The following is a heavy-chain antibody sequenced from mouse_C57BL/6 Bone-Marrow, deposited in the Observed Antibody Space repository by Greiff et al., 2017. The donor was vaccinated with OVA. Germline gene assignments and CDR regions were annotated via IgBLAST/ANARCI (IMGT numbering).Heavy chain of an antibody. CDR3: TGYYSNYGDAMDY. CDR1: GFNIKDDY. V-gene: IGHV14-4*01. CDR2: IDPENGDT. Sequence: EVQLQQSGAELVRPGASVKLSCTASGFNIKDDYMHWVKQRPEQGLEWIGWIDPENGDTEYASKFQGKATITADTSSNTAYLQLSSLTSEDTAVYYCTGYYSNYGDAMDYWGQGTSVTVSS. J-gene: IGHJ4*01. D-gene: IGHD2-5*01.